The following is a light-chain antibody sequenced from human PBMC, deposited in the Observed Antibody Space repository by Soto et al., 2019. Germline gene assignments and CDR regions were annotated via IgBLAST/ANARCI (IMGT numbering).Light chain of an antibody. Sequence: DIVMTQSPDSLAVSLGERATMNCKSSQSVLYSSNNKNYLAWYQQKPGQPPKMLIYWASTRESGVPDRFSGSGSGTDFTLTISSLQAEDVAVYYCQQDYSSPQTFGQGTKLEIK. CDR1: QSVLYSSNNKNY. CDR3: QQDYSSPQT. J-gene: IGKJ2*01. CDR2: WAS. V-gene: IGKV4-1*01.